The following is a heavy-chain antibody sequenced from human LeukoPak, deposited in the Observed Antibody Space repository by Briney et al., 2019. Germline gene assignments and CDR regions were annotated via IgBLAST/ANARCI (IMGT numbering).Heavy chain of an antibody. V-gene: IGHV4-34*01. CDR3: ARGWKNYYYDSSGTPGWFDP. CDR1: DGSFSGYY. J-gene: IGHJ5*02. CDR2: INHSGST. Sequence: SETLSLTCAVYDGSFSGYYWSWIRQPPGKGLEWIGEINHSGSTNYNPSLKSRVTISVDTSKNQFSLKLSSVTAADTAVYYCARGWKNYYYDSSGTPGWFDPWGQGTLVTVSS. D-gene: IGHD3-22*01.